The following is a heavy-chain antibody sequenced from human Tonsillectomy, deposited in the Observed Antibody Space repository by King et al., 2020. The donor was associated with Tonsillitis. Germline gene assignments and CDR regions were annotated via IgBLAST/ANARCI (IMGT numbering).Heavy chain of an antibody. CDR1: GFTFSTYA. Sequence: VQLVESGGDLVQPGGSLRLSCAASGFTFSTYAMSWVRQAPGKGLEWVSSISGSGGSTYYADSVKGRFTISRDSSRNTLYLQMNSLRVEDTAIYYCAKGVDCSGGSCLLDYWGQGTLVTVSS. CDR2: ISGSGGST. J-gene: IGHJ4*02. CDR3: AKGVDCSGGSCLLDY. V-gene: IGHV3-23*04. D-gene: IGHD2-15*01.